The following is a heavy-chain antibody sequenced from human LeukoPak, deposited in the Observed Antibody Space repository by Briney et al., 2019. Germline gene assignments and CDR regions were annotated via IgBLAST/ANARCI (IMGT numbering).Heavy chain of an antibody. CDR1: GGSISSYY. Sequence: PSETLSLTCTVSGGSISSYYWSWIRQPPGKGLEWIGYIYYSGSTNYNPSLKSRVTISVDTSKNQFSLKLSSVTAADTAVYYCARDSYSMAAEGYFDYWGQGTLVTVSS. J-gene: IGHJ4*02. CDR2: IYYSGST. D-gene: IGHD6-13*01. CDR3: ARDSYSMAAEGYFDY. V-gene: IGHV4-59*01.